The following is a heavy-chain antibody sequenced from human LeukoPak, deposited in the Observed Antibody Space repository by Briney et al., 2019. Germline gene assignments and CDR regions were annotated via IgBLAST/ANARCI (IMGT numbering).Heavy chain of an antibody. V-gene: IGHV3-23*01. D-gene: IGHD5-12*01. CDR2: ISSSGGST. CDR3: AKDSYSAYDSDAFDI. Sequence: GGSLRLSCAASGFTFSSYAMSWVRQAPGKGLEWVSGISSSGGSTYYADSAKGRFTISRDNSKNALYLQMNSLRAEDTAVYYCAKDSYSAYDSDAFDIWGQGTMVTVSS. J-gene: IGHJ3*02. CDR1: GFTFSSYA.